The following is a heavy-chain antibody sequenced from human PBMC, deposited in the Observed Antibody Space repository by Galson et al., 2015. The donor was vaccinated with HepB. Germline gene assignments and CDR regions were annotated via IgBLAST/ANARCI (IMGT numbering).Heavy chain of an antibody. V-gene: IGHV3-30-3*01. CDR2: ISYDGSNK. CDR1: GFTFSSYA. CDR3: ARDARWGSSY. D-gene: IGHD7-27*01. Sequence: SLRLSCAASGFTFSSYAMHWVRQAPGKGLEWVAVISYDGSNKYYADSVKGRFTISRDNSKNTLYLQMNSLRAEDTAVYYCARDARWGSSYWGQGTLVTVSS. J-gene: IGHJ4*02.